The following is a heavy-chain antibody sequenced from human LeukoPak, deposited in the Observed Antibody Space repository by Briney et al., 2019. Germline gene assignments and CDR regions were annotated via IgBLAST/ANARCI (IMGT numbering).Heavy chain of an antibody. CDR2: ISSSGGST. V-gene: IGHV3-23*01. Sequence: GGSLRLSCAASGFTFSNSAMTWVRQAPGKGLEWVSSISSSGGSTYYADAVKGRFTISRDNSKNTLYLQMVSLRADDTAIYYCADRPRGAFGELLFRGQGTLVTVSS. CDR1: GFTFSNSA. D-gene: IGHD3-10*01. J-gene: IGHJ4*02. CDR3: ADRPRGAFGELLF.